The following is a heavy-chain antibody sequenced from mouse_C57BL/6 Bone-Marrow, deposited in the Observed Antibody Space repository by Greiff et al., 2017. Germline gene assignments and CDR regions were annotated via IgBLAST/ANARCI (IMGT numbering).Heavy chain of an antibody. D-gene: IGHD2-12*01. J-gene: IGHJ4*01. CDR3: TRGKFPRYDVGYAMDY. Sequence: EVKLVESGEGLVKPGGSLKLSCAASGFTFSSYAMSWVRQTPEKRLEWVAYISSGGDYIYYADTVKGRFTIARDNARNTLYLLMSSLKSEDTAMYYCTRGKFPRYDVGYAMDYWGQGTSVTVSS. CDR1: GFTFSSYA. V-gene: IGHV5S21*01. CDR2: ISSGGDYI.